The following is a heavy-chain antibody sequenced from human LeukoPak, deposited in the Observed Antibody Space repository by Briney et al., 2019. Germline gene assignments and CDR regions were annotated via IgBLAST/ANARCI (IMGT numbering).Heavy chain of an antibody. CDR3: AGASDYYGSGSYDNY. V-gene: IGHV3-53*01. J-gene: IGHJ4*02. CDR1: GFTVSSNY. D-gene: IGHD3-10*01. CDR2: IYSGGST. Sequence: GGSLRLSSAASGFTVSSNYMSWVRQAPGKGLEWVSVIYSGGSTYYADSVKGRFIISRDNSRNMLYLQMNSLRAEDTAVYYCAGASDYYGSGSYDNYWGQGTLVTVSS.